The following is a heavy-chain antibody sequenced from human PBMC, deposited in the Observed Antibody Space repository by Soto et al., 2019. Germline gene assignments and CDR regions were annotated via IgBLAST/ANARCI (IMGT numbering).Heavy chain of an antibody. CDR3: TTDGKQLWLLAPDQYYYDMDI. V-gene: IGHV3-15*07. Sequence: EVQLVESGGGLVKPGGSLRLSCAASGFTFSNAWMNWVRQAPGKGLEWVGRIKSIPDGGTTDYAAPVKGRFTISRDDSRNTLYLQMNSLKSEDTAVYYCTTDGKQLWLLAPDQYYYDMDIWGQGTTVTVSS. CDR1: GFTFSNAW. CDR2: IKSIPDGGTT. D-gene: IGHD5-18*01. J-gene: IGHJ6*02.